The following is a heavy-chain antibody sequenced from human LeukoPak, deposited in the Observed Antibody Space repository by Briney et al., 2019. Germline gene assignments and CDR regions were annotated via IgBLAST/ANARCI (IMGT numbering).Heavy chain of an antibody. CDR2: ISSSSSYI. V-gene: IGHV3-21*01. CDR3: AREGVSGSYYVYDY. J-gene: IGHJ4*02. Sequence: GGSLRLSCAASGFTFSSYSMNWVRQAPGKGLEWVSSISSSSSYIYYADSVKGRFTISRDNAKNSLYLQMNSLRAEDTAVYYCAREGVSGSYYVYDYWGQGTLVTVSS. CDR1: GFTFSSYS. D-gene: IGHD1-26*01.